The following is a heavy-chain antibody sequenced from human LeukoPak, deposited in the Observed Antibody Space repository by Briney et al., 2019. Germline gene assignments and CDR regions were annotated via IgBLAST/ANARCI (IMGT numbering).Heavy chain of an antibody. CDR3: ARVGNYSDTRGFSSDALDI. V-gene: IGHV3-72*01. CDR2: IRNRARSYTT. J-gene: IGHJ3*02. D-gene: IGHD3-22*01. CDR1: GFTFSDHH. Sequence: AGGSLRLPCASSGFTFSDHHMDGVRQAPGKGLQWVARIRNRARSYTTQYAPSVRDRFTIPRDDTENSLFLQMNSLNTEDTAVYFCARVGNYSDTRGFSSDALDIWGQGTMVTVAS.